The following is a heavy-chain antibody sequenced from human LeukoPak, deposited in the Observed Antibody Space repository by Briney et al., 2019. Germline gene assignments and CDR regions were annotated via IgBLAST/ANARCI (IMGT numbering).Heavy chain of an antibody. CDR2: ISSSGSTI. D-gene: IGHD6-6*01. V-gene: IGHV3-48*03. J-gene: IGHJ4*02. Sequence: PGGSLRLSCAASGFTFSSYEMNWVRQAPGKGLEWVSYISSSGSTIYYADSVKGRFTISRDNAKNSLYLQMNSLRAEDTAVYYCARDLAARPFDYWGQGTLVTVSP. CDR1: GFTFSSYE. CDR3: ARDLAARPFDY.